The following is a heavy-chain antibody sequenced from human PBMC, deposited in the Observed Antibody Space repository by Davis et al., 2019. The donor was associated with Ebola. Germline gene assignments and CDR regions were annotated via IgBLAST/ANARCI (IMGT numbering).Heavy chain of an antibody. J-gene: IGHJ5*02. V-gene: IGHV3-30-3*01. D-gene: IGHD2-21*02. Sequence: PGGSLRLSCAASGFTFSTSAMHWVRQAPGKGLEWVAVISYDGSSKYYADSVKGRFTISRDNSKNTLHLQMNSLRAEDTAVYYCARDCGGDCGGSWGQGTLVTVSS. CDR2: ISYDGSSK. CDR1: GFTFSTSA. CDR3: ARDCGGDCGGS.